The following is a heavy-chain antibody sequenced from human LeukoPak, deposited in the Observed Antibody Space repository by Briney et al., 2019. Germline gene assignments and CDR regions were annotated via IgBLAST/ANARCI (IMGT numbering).Heavy chain of an antibody. V-gene: IGHV3-49*04. CDR3: ARDLVAVAGDYYYYAMDV. CDR1: GFAFGDYA. J-gene: IGHJ6*02. D-gene: IGHD6-19*01. Sequence: GGSLRLSCTASGFAFGDYAMSWVRQGPGKGLEWVGFIRSKVFGGTTEYAASVKGRFAISRDDSKSIAYLQMNSLKTEDTAVYYCARDLVAVAGDYYYYAMDVWGQGTTVTVSS. CDR2: IRSKVFGGTT.